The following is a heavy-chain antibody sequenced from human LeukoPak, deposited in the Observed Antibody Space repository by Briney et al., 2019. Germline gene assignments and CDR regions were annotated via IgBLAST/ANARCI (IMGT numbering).Heavy chain of an antibody. J-gene: IGHJ4*02. CDR1: RYTFSSYD. Sequence: ASVKVSCKASRYTFSSYDINWVRQATGQGLEWVGWMSPHSGNTGYAQNFQGRVTMTRDTSISTAYMELTSLRSEDTAVYYCARGLTITMVRGVIRGRYGYYFDYWGQGTLVTVSS. V-gene: IGHV1-8*01. CDR2: MSPHSGNT. D-gene: IGHD3-10*01. CDR3: ARGLTITMVRGVIRGRYGYYFDY.